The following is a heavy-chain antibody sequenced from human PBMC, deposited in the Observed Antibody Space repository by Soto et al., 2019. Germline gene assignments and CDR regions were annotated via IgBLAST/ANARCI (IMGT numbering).Heavy chain of an antibody. V-gene: IGHV6-1*01. J-gene: IGHJ4*02. CDR1: GDSVSSNSAA. D-gene: IGHD4-4*01. CDR2: TYYRSKWYN. CDR3: AREWGRMTTITTHLDY. Sequence: PSQTLSLTCAISGDSVSSNSAAWNWIRQSPSRGLEWLGRTYYRSKWYNDYALSVKSRITINPDTSKNLFSLHLNSVTPGDTAVYYCAREWGRMTTITTHLDYWGQGTPVTVS.